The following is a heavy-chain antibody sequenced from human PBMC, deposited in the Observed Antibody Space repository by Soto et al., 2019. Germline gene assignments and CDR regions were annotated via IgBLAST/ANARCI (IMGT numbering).Heavy chain of an antibody. CDR2: SRNKTNAYST. CDR3: ARRYSAWGDAFDV. CDR1: GFIFSDHY. D-gene: IGHD5-12*01. J-gene: IGHJ3*01. Sequence: PGGSLSLSCAASGFIFSDHYMDWVRQAPGKGLEWVGRSRNKTNAYSTEYAASVKGRFTISRDDSKTSLYLQMNSLKAEDTAVYYCARRYSAWGDAFDVWGQGTMVTVSS. V-gene: IGHV3-72*01.